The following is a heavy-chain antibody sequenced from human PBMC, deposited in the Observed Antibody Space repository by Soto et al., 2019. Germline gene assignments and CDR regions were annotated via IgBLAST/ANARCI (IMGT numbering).Heavy chain of an antibody. J-gene: IGHJ4*02. CDR3: ATWTWLVPFDY. CDR1: GYTFTNYA. V-gene: IGHV1-3*01. CDR2: INAGNGYT. D-gene: IGHD6-19*01. Sequence: QVQLVQSGAEVKKPGASVKVSCKASGYTFTNYAMHWVRQAPGQRLEWMGWINAGNGYTKYSQKFQGRVTITRDTSANTAYMELNSLRSEDTAVYYCATWTWLVPFDYWGQGILVTVSS.